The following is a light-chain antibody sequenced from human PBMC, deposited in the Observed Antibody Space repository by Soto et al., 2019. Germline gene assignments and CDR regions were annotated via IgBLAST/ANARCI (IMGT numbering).Light chain of an antibody. Sequence: SYELTQPPSVSVAPGQTARITCGGNNIESKGVHWYQQKPGQAPVMVVYDDSDRPSGIPERFSGSNSGNTATLTISRVEAGDEGDYHCAAWDDSLSGPVFGGGTKVTVL. CDR1: NIESKG. CDR2: DDS. J-gene: IGLJ2*01. CDR3: AAWDDSLSGPV. V-gene: IGLV3-21*02.